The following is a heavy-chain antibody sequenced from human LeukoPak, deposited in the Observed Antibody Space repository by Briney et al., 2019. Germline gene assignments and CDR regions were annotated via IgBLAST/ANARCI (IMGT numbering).Heavy chain of an antibody. D-gene: IGHD3/OR15-3a*01. J-gene: IGHJ2*01. CDR3: ARDGLAMDWYFDL. CDR2: IYSSGST. Sequence: PGGSLRLSCAASEFIVSVNYMSWVRQAPGKGLEWVSVIYSSGSTNYADSVRGRFTISRDDSKNTLYLQMNSLRVEDTAVYYCARDGLAMDWYFDLWGRGTLVTVSS. V-gene: IGHV3-66*01. CDR1: EFIVSVNY.